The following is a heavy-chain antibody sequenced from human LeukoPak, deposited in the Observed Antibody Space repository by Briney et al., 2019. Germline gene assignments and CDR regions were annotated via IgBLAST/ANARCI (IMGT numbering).Heavy chain of an antibody. D-gene: IGHD3-3*01. J-gene: IGHJ6*02. Sequence: GGSLRLSCAASGFTFSSYAMHWVRQAPGKGLEWVAVISYDGSNKHYADSVKGRFTISRDNSKNTLYLQMNSLRAEDMAVYYCARVRGITIFGVVISYYYYGMDVWGQGTTVTVSS. V-gene: IGHV3-30-3*01. CDR2: ISYDGSNK. CDR1: GFTFSSYA. CDR3: ARVRGITIFGVVISYYYYGMDV.